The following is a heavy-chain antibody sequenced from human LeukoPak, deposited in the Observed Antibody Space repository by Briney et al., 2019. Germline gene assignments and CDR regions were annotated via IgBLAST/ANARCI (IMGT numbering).Heavy chain of an antibody. CDR3: AKDQWRYCSGGSCYHFDY. Sequence: PGGSLRLSCAASGFTFSSYGMHWVRQAPGKGLEWVACIRYDGSNKYYADSVKGRFTISRDNSKNTLYLQMNSLRAEDTAVYYCAKDQWRYCSGGSCYHFDYWGQGTLVIVSS. V-gene: IGHV3-30*02. CDR1: GFTFSSYG. D-gene: IGHD2-15*01. J-gene: IGHJ4*02. CDR2: IRYDGSNK.